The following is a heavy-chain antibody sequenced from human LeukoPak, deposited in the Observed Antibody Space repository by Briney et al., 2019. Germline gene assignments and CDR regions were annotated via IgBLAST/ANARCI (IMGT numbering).Heavy chain of an antibody. D-gene: IGHD4-17*01. V-gene: IGHV4-30-4*01. CDR2: IYYSGTS. CDR1: TDSIASGDYY. CDR3: ARDNYGDYVWETFDI. J-gene: IGHJ3*02. Sequence: PSETLSLTCTVSTDSIASGDYYWSWIRQPPGKGLEWIGHIYYSGTSYSNPSLKSRLTISVDTFKSHFSLQLTSVTAADTAVYYCARDNYGDYVWETFDIWGQGTMVTVSS.